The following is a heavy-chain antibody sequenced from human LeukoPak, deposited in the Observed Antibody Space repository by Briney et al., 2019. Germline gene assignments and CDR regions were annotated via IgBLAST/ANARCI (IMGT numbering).Heavy chain of an antibody. CDR3: ARDETYCSSTTCYNDY. D-gene: IGHD2-2*02. CDR1: GFAFSRYS. J-gene: IGHJ4*02. Sequence: GGSLRLSCAASGFAFSRYSMNWVRQAPGKGLEWVSSISSSSNYIYYADSVKGRFTISRDNAKNSLYLRMNSLRAEDTAVYYCARDETYCSSTTCYNDYWGQGTLVTVSS. V-gene: IGHV3-21*01. CDR2: ISSSSNYI.